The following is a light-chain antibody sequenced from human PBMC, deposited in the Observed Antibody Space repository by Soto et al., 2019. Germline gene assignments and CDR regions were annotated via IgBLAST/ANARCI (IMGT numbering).Light chain of an antibody. V-gene: IGKV1-5*03. CDR2: KAS. CDR1: QTISSW. CDR3: LQDFNYPLT. Sequence: DIQMTQPPWTVSGSVGDRVTITCRASQTISSWLAWYQQKPGKAPKLLIYKASTLKSGVPSRFSGSGFGTDFTLTISSLQPEDSATYYCLQDFNYPLTFGGGTKVDIK. J-gene: IGKJ4*01.